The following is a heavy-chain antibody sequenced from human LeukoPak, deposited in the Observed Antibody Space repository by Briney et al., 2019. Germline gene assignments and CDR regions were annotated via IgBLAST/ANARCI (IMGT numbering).Heavy chain of an antibody. CDR2: IKEDGSEK. CDR3: ARMQMDTGYRPLDI. J-gene: IGHJ3*02. D-gene: IGHD5-24*01. Sequence: GGSLRLSCAASGFTFPTFWMAWVRQARGKGLEWVAKIKEDGSEKDYVDSVKGRFTIYRDNAKNSLHLQMNYLRAEDTAVYYCARMQMDTGYRPLDIWGQGTMVAVSS. CDR1: GFTFPTFW. V-gene: IGHV3-7*01.